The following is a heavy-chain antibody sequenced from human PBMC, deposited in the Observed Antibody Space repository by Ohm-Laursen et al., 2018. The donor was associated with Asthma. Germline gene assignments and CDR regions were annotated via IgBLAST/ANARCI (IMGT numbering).Heavy chain of an antibody. CDR2: IWYDGSNK. CDR3: ARKAAAGMIDY. CDR1: GFTFSSYG. D-gene: IGHD6-13*01. Sequence: SLRLSCTASGFTFSSYGMHWVRQAPGKGLEWVAVIWYDGSNKYYADSVKGRFTISRDNSKNTLYLQMNSLRAEDTAVYYCARKAAAGMIDYWGQGTLVTVSS. V-gene: IGHV3-33*01. J-gene: IGHJ4*02.